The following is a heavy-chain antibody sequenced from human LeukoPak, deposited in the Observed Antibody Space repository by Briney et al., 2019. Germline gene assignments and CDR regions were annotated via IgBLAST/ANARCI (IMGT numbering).Heavy chain of an antibody. CDR2: ITDNSDRT. D-gene: IGHD3-10*01. CDR1: GFTFGNYA. J-gene: IGHJ6*03. CDR3: AKNGGGSFYYYMDV. V-gene: IGHV3-23*01. Sequence: GGSLRLSCAASGFTFGNYAMSWVRQAPGKGLEWVSAITDNSDRTYYADSVKGRFTISRDYSKNTLYLQLNSLRAEDTAVYYCAKNGGGSFYYYMDVWGIGTSVTVSS.